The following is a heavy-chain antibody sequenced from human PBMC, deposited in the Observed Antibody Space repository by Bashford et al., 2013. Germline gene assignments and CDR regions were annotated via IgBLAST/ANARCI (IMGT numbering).Heavy chain of an antibody. J-gene: IGHJ6*01. Sequence: SVKVSCKASGGTFSSYAISWVRQAPGQGLEWMGGIIPIFGTANYAQKFQGRVTITADESTSTAYMELSSLRSEDTAVYYCARDQLCTNGVCSHHYYYYGMDVWGPRATVTVS. D-gene: IGHD2-8*01. CDR3: ARDQLCTNGVCSHHYYYYGMDV. V-gene: IGHV1-69*13. CDR2: IIPIFGTA. CDR1: GGTFSSYA.